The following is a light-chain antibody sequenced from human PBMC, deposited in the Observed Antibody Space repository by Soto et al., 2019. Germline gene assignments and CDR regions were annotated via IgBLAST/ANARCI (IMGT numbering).Light chain of an antibody. V-gene: IGLV2-14*01. CDR1: SSDVGRYNY. Sequence: QSVLTQPPSASGSPGQSVTLSCTGTSSDVGRYNYVSWYQQHPGKAPKLMIYEVSNRPSGVSNRFSGSKSGNTASLTISGLQAEDEADYYCSSYTSSSTLFGTGTRSPS. CDR2: EVS. CDR3: SSYTSSSTL. J-gene: IGLJ1*01.